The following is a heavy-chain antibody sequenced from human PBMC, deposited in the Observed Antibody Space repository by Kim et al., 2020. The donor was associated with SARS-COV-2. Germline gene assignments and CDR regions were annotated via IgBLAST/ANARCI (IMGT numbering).Heavy chain of an antibody. D-gene: IGHD2-2*01. V-gene: IGHV3-23*01. Sequence: KGRFTISRDNSKNTLYLQMNSLRAEETAVYYCATGEYCSSTSCSNYSVDYWGQGTLVTVSS. CDR3: ATGEYCSSTSCSNYSVDY. J-gene: IGHJ4*02.